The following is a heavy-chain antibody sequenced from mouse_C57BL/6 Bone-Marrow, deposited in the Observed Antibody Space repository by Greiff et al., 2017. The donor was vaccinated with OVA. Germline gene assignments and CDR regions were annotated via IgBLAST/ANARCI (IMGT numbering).Heavy chain of an antibody. D-gene: IGHD1-1*01. CDR1: GYTFTDYY. CDR2: INPNNGGT. Sequence: EVQLQQSGPELVKPGASVKISCKASGYTFTDYYMNWVKQSHGKSLEWIGDINPNNGGTSYNQKFKGKATLTVDKSSSTAYMELRSLTSEDSAVYYCARVGYYYGSSYSWFAYWGQGTLVTVSA. CDR3: ARVGYYYGSSYSWFAY. V-gene: IGHV1-26*01. J-gene: IGHJ3*01.